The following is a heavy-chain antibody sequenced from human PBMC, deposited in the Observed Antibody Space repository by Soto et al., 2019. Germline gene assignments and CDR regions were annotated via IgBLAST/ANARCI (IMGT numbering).Heavy chain of an antibody. J-gene: IGHJ5*02. CDR2: IYWDDHK. Sequence: SGPTLVNPTQTLTLTCTFSGFSLTTRGVGVGWIRQPPGKALECLALIYWDDHKRYSPSLQSRLSITKDTSKNQVVLTMTNVDPVDTATYFCAHIPNYYQYDWFDPWGQGTLVTVSS. V-gene: IGHV2-5*02. CDR3: AHIPNYYQYDWFDP. CDR1: GFSLTTRGVG. D-gene: IGHD3-16*01.